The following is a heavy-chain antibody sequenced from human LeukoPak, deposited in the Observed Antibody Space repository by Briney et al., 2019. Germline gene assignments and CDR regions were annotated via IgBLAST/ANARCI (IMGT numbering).Heavy chain of an antibody. CDR3: AKGWTKSDY. V-gene: IGHV3-21*01. CDR1: AFTFSSYN. Sequence: GGSLRLSCAASAFTFSSYNMKWVRQAPGKGLEWVSSISSSSSYIYYADSVKGRFIISRDNAKNSLYLQMNSLRAEDTAVYYCAKGWTKSDYWGQGTLVTVSS. D-gene: IGHD3/OR15-3a*01. CDR2: ISSSSSYI. J-gene: IGHJ4*02.